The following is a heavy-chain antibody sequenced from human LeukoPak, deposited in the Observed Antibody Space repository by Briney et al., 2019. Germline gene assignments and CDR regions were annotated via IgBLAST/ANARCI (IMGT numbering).Heavy chain of an antibody. J-gene: IGHJ4*02. CDR3: ARDSRAAAA. Sequence: SETLSLTCTVSGGSISSGSYYWSWIRQPAGKGLEWIGRIYTSGSTNYNPSLKSRVTISVDTSKNQFSLKLSSVTAADTAVYYCARDSRAAAAWGQGTLVTVSS. CDR1: GGSISSGSYY. CDR2: IYTSGST. D-gene: IGHD6-13*01. V-gene: IGHV4-61*02.